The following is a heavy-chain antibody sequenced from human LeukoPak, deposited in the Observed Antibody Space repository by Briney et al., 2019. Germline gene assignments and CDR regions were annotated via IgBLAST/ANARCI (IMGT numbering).Heavy chain of an antibody. CDR3: ARIRSRPTYYYGSGSYYPHYYYYYMDV. V-gene: IGHV4-34*01. CDR2: INHSGST. Sequence: SETLSLTCAVYGGSFSGYYWSWVRQPPGKGLEWIGEINHSGSTNYNPSLKSRVTISVDTSKNQFSLKLSSVTAADTAVYYCARIRSRPTYYYGSGSYYPHYYYYYMDVWGKGTTVTISS. CDR1: GGSFSGYY. D-gene: IGHD3-10*01. J-gene: IGHJ6*03.